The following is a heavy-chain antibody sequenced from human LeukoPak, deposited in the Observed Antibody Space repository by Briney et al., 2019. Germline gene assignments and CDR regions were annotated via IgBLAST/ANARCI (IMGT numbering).Heavy chain of an antibody. CDR1: GYTFSGYY. CDR2: INPNSGGT. V-gene: IGHV1-2*02. Sequence: ASVKVSCKASGYTFSGYYMYWVRQAPGQGLEWMGWINPNSGGTKSAQKFQGRVTMTRDTSISTAYMELSRLRSDDTAVYYCAREPTGYSSSYRYYFDYWGQGTLVTVSS. J-gene: IGHJ4*02. D-gene: IGHD6-13*01. CDR3: AREPTGYSSSYRYYFDY.